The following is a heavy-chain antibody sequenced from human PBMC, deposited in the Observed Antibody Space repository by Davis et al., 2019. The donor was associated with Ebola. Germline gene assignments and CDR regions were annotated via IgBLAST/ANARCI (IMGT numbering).Heavy chain of an antibody. CDR2: IRPGGST. Sequence: MPSETLSLTCTVSGGSISSYYWSWIRQPPGKGLEWLGEIRPGGSTNYSPSLKNRLTMSMDTSKNQVSLKLKSVTAADTAVYYCARAGGSYYLNRFDPWGQGTLVTVSS. CDR1: GGSISSYY. CDR3: ARAGGSYYLNRFDP. V-gene: IGHV4-34*01. J-gene: IGHJ5*02. D-gene: IGHD1-26*01.